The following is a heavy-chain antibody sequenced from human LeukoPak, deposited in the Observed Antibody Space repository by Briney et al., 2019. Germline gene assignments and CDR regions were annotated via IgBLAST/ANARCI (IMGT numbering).Heavy chain of an antibody. J-gene: IGHJ4*02. Sequence: PSGTLSLTCTVSGGSVSSGSYYWSWIRQPPGKGLEWIGYIYYSGNTNYNPSLKSRVTISVDTSKNQFSLKLNSVTAADTAVYYCARVRYYYGSGSYSDYWGQGTLVTVSS. D-gene: IGHD3-10*01. V-gene: IGHV4-61*01. CDR1: GGSVSSGSYY. CDR3: ARVRYYYGSGSYSDY. CDR2: IYYSGNT.